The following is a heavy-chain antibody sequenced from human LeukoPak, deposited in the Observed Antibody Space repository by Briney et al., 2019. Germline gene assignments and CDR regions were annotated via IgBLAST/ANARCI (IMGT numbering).Heavy chain of an antibody. D-gene: IGHD6-19*01. V-gene: IGHV4-59*01. CDR3: ARVLLGSSGWYYFDY. Sequence: SETLSLTCTVSGGSICSYYWSWIRQPPGKGLEWIGYIYYSGSTNYNPSLKSRVTISVDTSKNQFSLKLSSVTAADTAVYYCARVLLGSSGWYYFDYWGQGTLVTVSS. J-gene: IGHJ4*02. CDR1: GGSICSYY. CDR2: IYYSGST.